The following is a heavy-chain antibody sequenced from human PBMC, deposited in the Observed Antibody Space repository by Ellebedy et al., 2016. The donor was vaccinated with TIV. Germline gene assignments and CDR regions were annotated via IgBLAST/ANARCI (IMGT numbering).Heavy chain of an antibody. J-gene: IGHJ4*02. CDR2: FDPEDGET. Sequence: AASVKVSCKVSGYTLTELSMHWVRQAPGKGLEWMGGFDPEDGETIYAQKFQGRVTMTEDTSTDTAYMELSSLRSEDTAVYYCARAVITAAGIQPNFDYWGQGTLVTVSS. CDR3: ARAVITAAGIQPNFDY. D-gene: IGHD6-13*01. CDR1: GYTLTELS. V-gene: IGHV1-24*01.